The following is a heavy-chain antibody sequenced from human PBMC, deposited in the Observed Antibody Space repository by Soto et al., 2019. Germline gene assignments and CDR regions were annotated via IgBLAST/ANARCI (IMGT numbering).Heavy chain of an antibody. CDR3: ARYGVSREGYRLDV. CDR1: GGSISSDNYY. D-gene: IGHD5-12*01. Sequence: PSETLSLTCTVSGGSISSDNYYWSWIRQLPGKGLEWIGYIYYSGSTYYNPSLKSRVAISVDMSEKHFSLRLISATAADTAVYYCARYGVSREGYRLDVCVQGTKVTVSS. V-gene: IGHV4-31*03. CDR2: IYYSGST. J-gene: IGHJ6*02.